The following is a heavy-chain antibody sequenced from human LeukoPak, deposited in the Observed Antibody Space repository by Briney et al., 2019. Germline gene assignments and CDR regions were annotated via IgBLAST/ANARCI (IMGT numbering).Heavy chain of an antibody. CDR2: IIPIFGTA. J-gene: IGHJ6*02. CDR1: GGTFSSYA. V-gene: IGHV1-69*13. Sequence: SVKVSCKASGGTFSSYAISWVRQAPGQGLEWMGGIIPIFGTANYAQKFQGRVTITADESTSTAYMELSSLRSEDTAVYYCARDGSLTPNLAYGMDVWGQGTTVTVSS. CDR3: ARDGSLTPNLAYGMDV.